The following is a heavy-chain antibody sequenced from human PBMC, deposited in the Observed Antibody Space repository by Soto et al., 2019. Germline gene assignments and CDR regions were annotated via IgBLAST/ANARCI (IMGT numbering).Heavy chain of an antibody. D-gene: IGHD5-18*01. J-gene: IGHJ4*02. CDR1: GGSISSGGYY. CDR2: IYYSGST. Sequence: PSETLSLTCTVSGGSISSGGYYWSWIRQHPGKGLEWIGYIYYSGSTYYNPSLKSRVTISVDTSKNQFSLKLSSVTAADTAVYYCAREEQLWQFDYWGQGTLVTVSS. CDR3: AREEQLWQFDY. V-gene: IGHV4-31*03.